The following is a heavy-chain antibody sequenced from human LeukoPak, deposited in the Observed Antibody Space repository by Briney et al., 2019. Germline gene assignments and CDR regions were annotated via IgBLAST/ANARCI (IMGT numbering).Heavy chain of an antibody. D-gene: IGHD2-8*01. CDR2: ISSSSSYI. Sequence: GGSLRLSCAASGSTFSSYSMNWVRQAPGKGLEWVSSISSSSSYIYYADSVKGRFTISRDNAKNSLYLQMNSLRAEDTAVYYCASHGLGYCTNGVCSDFDYWGQGTLVTVSS. V-gene: IGHV3-21*01. J-gene: IGHJ4*02. CDR1: GSTFSSYS. CDR3: ASHGLGYCTNGVCSDFDY.